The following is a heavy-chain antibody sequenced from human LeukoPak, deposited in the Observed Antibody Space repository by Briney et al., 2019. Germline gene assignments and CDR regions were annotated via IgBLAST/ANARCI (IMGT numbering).Heavy chain of an antibody. CDR1: GFNFSPYP. J-gene: IGHJ4*02. Sequence: PGGSLRLSCAASGFNFSPYPMNWVRQAPGKGLEWVSHISSDGNTEYYLDSVRGRFTMSRDNSENTLYLQMKSLRAEDTAVYYCARGDGYNFFDYWGQGTLVTVSS. CDR3: ARGDGYNFFDY. V-gene: IGHV3-48*03. D-gene: IGHD5-24*01. CDR2: ISSDGNTE.